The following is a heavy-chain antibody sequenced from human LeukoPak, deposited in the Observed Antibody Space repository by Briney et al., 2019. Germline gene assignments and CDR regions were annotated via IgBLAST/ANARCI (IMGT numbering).Heavy chain of an antibody. J-gene: IGHJ6*03. V-gene: IGHV3-7*03. D-gene: IGHD1-26*01. CDR3: ARLVPYYYYYMDV. CDR1: GFTFSSYS. CDR2: IKADGGEK. Sequence: PGGSLRLSCVASGFTFSSYSMNWVRQTPGKGLEWVAKIKADGGEKDHVASVKGRFTISRDNAKNSLYLQMNSLRAEDTAVYYCARLVPYYYYYMDVWGKGTTVTISS.